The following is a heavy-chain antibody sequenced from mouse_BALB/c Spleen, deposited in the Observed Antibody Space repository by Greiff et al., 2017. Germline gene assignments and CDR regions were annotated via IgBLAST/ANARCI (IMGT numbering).Heavy chain of an antibody. CDR3: ARVPSITTVVATDAMDY. D-gene: IGHD1-1*01. CDR2: ISSGDIT. V-gene: IGHV5-6-5*01. J-gene: IGHJ4*01. CDR1: RFTFSSYA. Sequence: EVNVVESGGGLVKPGGSLKLSCAASRFTFSSYAMSWARQTPEKRLEWVASISSGDITYYPDSVKGRFTISRDNARNILYLQMSSLRSEDTAMYYCARVPSITTVVATDAMDYWGQGTSVTVSS.